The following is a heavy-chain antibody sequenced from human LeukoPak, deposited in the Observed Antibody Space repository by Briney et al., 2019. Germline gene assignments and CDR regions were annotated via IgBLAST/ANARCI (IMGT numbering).Heavy chain of an antibody. V-gene: IGHV4-59*01. CDR1: GGSISSYY. D-gene: IGHD2-2*01. J-gene: IGHJ4*02. Sequence: PSETLSLTCTVSGGSISSYYWSWIRQPPGKGLEWIGYIYYSGSTNYNPSLKSRVTISVDTSKNQFSLKLSSVTAADTAVYYCARGYCSSTSCYDYWGQGTLVTASS. CDR2: IYYSGST. CDR3: ARGYCSSTSCYDY.